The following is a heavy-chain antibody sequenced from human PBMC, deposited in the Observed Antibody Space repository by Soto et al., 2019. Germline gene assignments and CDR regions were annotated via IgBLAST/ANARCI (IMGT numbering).Heavy chain of an antibody. V-gene: IGHV3-23*01. CDR3: SKGRLSFDF. Sequence: VGSLRLSCAASGFMFSNYAMNWVRQAPGKGLEWIAFVSANTDGTFYADSVKGRFSISRDNSKNTLYLQMNNLRAEDTAIYYCSKGRLSFDFWGLGTLVTVSS. J-gene: IGHJ4*02. CDR1: GFMFSNYA. CDR2: VSANTDGT.